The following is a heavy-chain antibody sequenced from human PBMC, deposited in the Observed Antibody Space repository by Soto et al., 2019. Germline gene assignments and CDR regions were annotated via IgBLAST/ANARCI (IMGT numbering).Heavy chain of an antibody. Sequence: EVQLLESGGGLVQPGGSLRLSCAASGFTFSSYGMSWVRQAPGKGLEWVSAISSSGGSAYYADSVKGRFTISRDNSKNTLYLQMNIRRSEDTAVYYCARGATSPSYWGQGTLVTVSS. CDR1: GFTFSSYG. CDR3: ARGATSPSY. V-gene: IGHV3-23*01. J-gene: IGHJ4*02. CDR2: ISSSGGSA.